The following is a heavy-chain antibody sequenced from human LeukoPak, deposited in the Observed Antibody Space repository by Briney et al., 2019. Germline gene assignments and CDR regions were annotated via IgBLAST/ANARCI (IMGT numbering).Heavy chain of an antibody. CDR2: INYSGTT. Sequence: SETLSLTCTVSGGSISSSNHYWCWVRQPPGKGLEWIGSINYSGTTYYNASLKRRVTISVDTSKNQFSLRLSSVTAADTAVYFCARLCSSSTCFNYFDSWGQGTLVTVSS. CDR1: GGSISSSNHY. V-gene: IGHV4-39*01. CDR3: ARLCSSSTCFNYFDS. D-gene: IGHD2-2*01. J-gene: IGHJ4*02.